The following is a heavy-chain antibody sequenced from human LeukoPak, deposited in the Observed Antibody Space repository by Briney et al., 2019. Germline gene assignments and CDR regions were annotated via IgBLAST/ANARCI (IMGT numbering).Heavy chain of an antibody. CDR2: ISSSSSYT. V-gene: IGHV3-11*03. CDR3: ARLQGLFDY. J-gene: IGHJ4*02. CDR1: GFTFSDYY. Sequence: GGSLRLSCAASGFTFSDYYMSWIRQAPGKGLEWVSYISSSSSYTNYADSVKGRFTISRDNSKNTLYLQINSLRAEDTAVYYCARLQGLFDYWGQGTLVTVSS.